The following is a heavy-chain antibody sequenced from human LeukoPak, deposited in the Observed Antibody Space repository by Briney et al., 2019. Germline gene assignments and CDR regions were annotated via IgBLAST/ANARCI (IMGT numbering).Heavy chain of an antibody. J-gene: IGHJ6*03. V-gene: IGHV4-34*01. D-gene: IGHD3-9*01. Sequence: SETLSLTCAVYGGSFSGYYWSWTRQPPGKGLEWIGEINHSGSTNYNPSLKSRVTISVDTSKNQFSLKLSSVTAADTAVYYCARLGDWSYYYYYMDVWGKGTTVTISS. CDR3: ARLGDWSYYYYYMDV. CDR1: GGSFSGYY. CDR2: INHSGST.